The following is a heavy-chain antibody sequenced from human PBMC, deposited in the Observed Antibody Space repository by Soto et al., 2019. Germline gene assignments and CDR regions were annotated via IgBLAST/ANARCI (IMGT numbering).Heavy chain of an antibody. V-gene: IGHV4-59*01. CDR1: GGSISTYY. CDR2: VYYSGST. Sequence: SETLSLTCTVSGGSISTYYWSWVRQPPGKGLEWIGYVYYSGSTNYNPSLKNRVTISVDTSKNQFSLKLTSVTAADTAMYYCARGGRSAYYYYMGVWGKGTTVTVSS. CDR3: ARGGRSAYYYYMGV. J-gene: IGHJ6*03.